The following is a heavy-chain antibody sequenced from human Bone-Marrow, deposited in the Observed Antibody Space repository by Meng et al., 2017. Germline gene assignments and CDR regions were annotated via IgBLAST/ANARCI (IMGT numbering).Heavy chain of an antibody. V-gene: IGHV3-23*01. Sequence: MDWVRQAPGRGLEWVSSLNIGGGVTYYADSVKGRFTISRDNSKNTLFLQMNSLKSEDTAVYYCAKAGNVNRNLDYLDSWGPGTLVTVSS. D-gene: IGHD1-14*01. CDR3: AKAGNVNRNLDYLDS. J-gene: IGHJ4*02. CDR2: LNIGGGVT.